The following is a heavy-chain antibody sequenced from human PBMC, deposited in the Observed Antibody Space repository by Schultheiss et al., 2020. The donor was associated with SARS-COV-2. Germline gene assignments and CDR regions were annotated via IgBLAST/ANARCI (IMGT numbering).Heavy chain of an antibody. V-gene: IGHV4-59*01. CDR1: GGSISSYY. J-gene: IGHJ6*02. Sequence: SQTLSLTCTVSGGSISSYYWSWIRQPPGKGLEWIGYIYYSGSTNYNPSLKSRVTISVDMSKNQFSLKLSSVTAADTAVYYCARSHRASSYGMDVWGQGTTVTVSS. D-gene: IGHD6-6*01. CDR3: ARSHRASSYGMDV. CDR2: IYYSGST.